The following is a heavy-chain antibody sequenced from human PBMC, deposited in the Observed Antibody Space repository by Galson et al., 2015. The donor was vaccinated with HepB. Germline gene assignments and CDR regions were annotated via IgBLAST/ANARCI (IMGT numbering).Heavy chain of an antibody. V-gene: IGHV3-7*03. J-gene: IGHJ4*02. CDR2: IKEDGSDK. CDR3: ARDPHYYDGTGYFSSFDY. D-gene: IGHD3-22*01. Sequence: SLRLSCAASSFTFSTYRMTWVRQAPGKGLEWVANIKEDGSDKYYVDSVKGRFTISRDNAKNSLYLQMNSLRAEDTAVYYCARDPHYYDGTGYFSSFDYWGQGTLVTVSS. CDR1: SFTFSTYR.